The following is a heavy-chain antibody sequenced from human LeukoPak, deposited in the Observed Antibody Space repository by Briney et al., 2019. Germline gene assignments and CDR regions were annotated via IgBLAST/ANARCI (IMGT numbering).Heavy chain of an antibody. Sequence: GGSLRLSCAASGFTFSSYGMHWVRQAPGKGVEWVAFIRYDGSNKYYADSVKGRFTISRDNSKNTLYLQMNSLRAEDTAVYYCAKDSVFPPPKSPYYYDSSGYSEADYWGQGTLVTVSS. CDR1: GFTFSSYG. CDR3: AKDSVFPPPKSPYYYDSSGYSEADY. CDR2: IRYDGSNK. D-gene: IGHD3-22*01. V-gene: IGHV3-30*02. J-gene: IGHJ4*02.